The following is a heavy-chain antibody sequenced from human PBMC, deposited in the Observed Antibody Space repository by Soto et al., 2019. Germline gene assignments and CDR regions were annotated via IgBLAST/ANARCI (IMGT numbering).Heavy chain of an antibody. CDR2: IDPYETGI. CDR1: GFAFSSYW. Sequence: PGGSLRLSCAASGFAFSSYWMHWVRQAPGKGLVWVSRIDPYETGINYADSVKGRFTISRDNAKNTLYLQMNSLRAEDTAVYYCTSDTFGGRHSWGPATLVTVSS. CDR3: TSDTFGGRHS. D-gene: IGHD2-15*01. J-gene: IGHJ4*02. V-gene: IGHV3-74*01.